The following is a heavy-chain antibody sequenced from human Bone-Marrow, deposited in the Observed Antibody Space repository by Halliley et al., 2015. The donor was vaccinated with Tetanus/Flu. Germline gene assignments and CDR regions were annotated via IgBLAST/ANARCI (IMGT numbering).Heavy chain of an antibody. D-gene: IGHD4-4*01. CDR1: GYSLNTYW. J-gene: IGHJ3*02. CDR2: IYPGDSAT. CDR3: ARRGEPGLQPGPLDI. Sequence: QLVQSGAEVKKPGESLKISCKGSGYSLNTYWIGWVRQMPGKGLEWMGIIYPGDSATKYSPSFQGQVTISADRSISTAYLQWSSLKASDTAIYYCARRGEPGLQPGPLDIWGQGTMVTVSS. V-gene: IGHV5-51*01.